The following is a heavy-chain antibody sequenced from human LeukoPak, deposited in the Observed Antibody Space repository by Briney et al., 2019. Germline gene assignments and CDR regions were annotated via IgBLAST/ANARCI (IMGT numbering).Heavy chain of an antibody. J-gene: IGHJ6*02. V-gene: IGHV3-7*01. CDR3: ARDDPTTRTTAHIWGMDV. CDR2: IKQDGSEK. CDR1: GLTFSSYW. Sequence: GGSLSLSCAASGLTFSSYWMSWVRHAPGKGLEWVANIKQDGSEKYYVDCVKGRFTISRDHAKNALYLQRNSLRAEDTAVYYCARDDPTTRTTAHIWGMDVWGQGTTVTVSS. D-gene: IGHD1-1*01.